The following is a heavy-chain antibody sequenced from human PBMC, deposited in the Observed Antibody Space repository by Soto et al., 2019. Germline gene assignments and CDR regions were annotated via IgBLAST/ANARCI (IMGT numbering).Heavy chain of an antibody. CDR3: ARYTSSANYYYGMDV. CDR1: GCIFNTYG. CDR2: VSFDGDNK. V-gene: IGHV3-33*01. D-gene: IGHD6-6*01. J-gene: IGHJ6*02. Sequence: GGSLRLSCVASGCIFNTYGVHWVRQAPGKGLEWVAVVSFDGDNKYYADSVKGRFAISRDNSKNTLYLQMNSLSAEDTAVYYCARYTSSANYYYGMDVWGQGTTVTVSS.